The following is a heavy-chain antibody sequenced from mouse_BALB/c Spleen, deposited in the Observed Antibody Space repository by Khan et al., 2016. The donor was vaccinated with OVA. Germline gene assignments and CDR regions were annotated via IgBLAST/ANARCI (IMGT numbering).Heavy chain of an antibody. V-gene: IGHV9-4*02. J-gene: IGHJ4*01. CDR3: ARGGAAYYRSDGGSLEY. Sequence: QIQLVQSGPELKKPGETVRISCKASGYTFTTAGIQWVQKMPGKGLKWIGWINTHSGVPKYAEDFKGRFAFSLEISVNTTYLQITNLKNEYTAPNFCARGGAAYYRSDGGSLEYWGEGTLVTVSS. D-gene: IGHD2-12*01. CDR2: INTHSGVP. CDR1: GYTFTTAG.